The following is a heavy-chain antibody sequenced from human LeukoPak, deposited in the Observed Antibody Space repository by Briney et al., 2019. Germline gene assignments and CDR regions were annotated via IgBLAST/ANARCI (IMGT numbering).Heavy chain of an antibody. CDR1: GYTFTDYY. D-gene: IGHD3-22*01. Sequence: ASVKVSCKASGYTFTDYYIHWVRQAPGQGLEWMGWINPNSGGTNYAQKFQGRVTMTRDTSISTAYMELSRLRSDDTAVYYCARDGHRRCHYDCSGREDAFDIWGQGTMVTVSS. V-gene: IGHV1-2*02. J-gene: IGHJ3*02. CDR2: INPNSGGT. CDR3: ARDGHRRCHYDCSGREDAFDI.